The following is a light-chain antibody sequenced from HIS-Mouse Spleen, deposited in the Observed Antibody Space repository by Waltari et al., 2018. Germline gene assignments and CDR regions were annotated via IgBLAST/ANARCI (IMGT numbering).Light chain of an antibody. CDR1: SSNIGSNY. CDR2: RNN. Sequence: QSVLTQPPSASGTPGQRVTISCSGSSSNIGSNYVYWYQQLPGTAPKLLVSRNNQRPSGVPDRFSGSKSGTSASLAISGVRSEDEADYYCAAWDDSLSGYVFGTGTKVTVL. J-gene: IGLJ1*01. V-gene: IGLV1-47*01. CDR3: AAWDDSLSGYV.